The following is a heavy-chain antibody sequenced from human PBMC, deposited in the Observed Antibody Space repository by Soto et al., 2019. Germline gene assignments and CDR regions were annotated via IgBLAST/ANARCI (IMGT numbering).Heavy chain of an antibody. CDR3: ARALRYSGFDY. Sequence: SETLSLTCTVSGGSISSYYWSWIRQPPGKGLEWIGYIYYSGSTNYNPSLKSRVTISVDTSKNQFSLKLSSVTAADTAVYYCARALRYSGFDYWGQGTLVTVSS. CDR2: IYYSGST. D-gene: IGHD5-12*01. V-gene: IGHV4-59*01. J-gene: IGHJ4*02. CDR1: GGSISSYY.